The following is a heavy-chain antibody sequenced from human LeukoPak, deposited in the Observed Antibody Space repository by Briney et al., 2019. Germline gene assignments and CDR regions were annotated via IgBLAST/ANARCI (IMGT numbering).Heavy chain of an antibody. CDR1: GFTFSDFA. Sequence: GGSLRLSCAASGFTFSDFAMIWVRQPPGKGLEWVSYISSSSSTIYYADSVKGRFTISRDNAKNSLYLQMNSLRAEDTAVYYCARMYTAAGKRGYYFDYWGQGTLVTVSS. D-gene: IGHD6-13*01. CDR2: ISSSSSTI. J-gene: IGHJ4*02. CDR3: ARMYTAAGKRGYYFDY. V-gene: IGHV3-48*01.